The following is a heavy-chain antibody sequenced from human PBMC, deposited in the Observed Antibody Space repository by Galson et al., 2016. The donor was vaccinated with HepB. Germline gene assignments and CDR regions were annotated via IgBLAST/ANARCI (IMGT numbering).Heavy chain of an antibody. CDR3: AKDGRIYCSSASCHDHFHY. D-gene: IGHD2-2*01. V-gene: IGHV3-30*04. J-gene: IGHJ4*02. CDR2: ISYDGSNK. CDR1: GFTFSSYA. Sequence: SLRLSCAASGFTFSSYAMHWVRQAPGKGLEWVAFISYDGSNKKYANSVKGRFTISRDNSKKTLYLQMNRLRAEDTAVYYCAKDGRIYCSSASCHDHFHYWGQGTLDTVSS.